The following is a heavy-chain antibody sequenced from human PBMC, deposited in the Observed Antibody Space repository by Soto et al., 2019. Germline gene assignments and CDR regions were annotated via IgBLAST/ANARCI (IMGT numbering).Heavy chain of an antibody. CDR3: GTVLLTTTWFDP. Sequence: ASVKVSCKVSGYTLTELSMHWVRQAPGKGLEWMGGFDPEDGETIYAQKFQGRVTMTEDTSTDTAHMELSSLRSDDTALYYCGTVLLTTTWFDPWGQGTLVTVSS. CDR2: FDPEDGET. D-gene: IGHD3-10*01. V-gene: IGHV1-24*01. J-gene: IGHJ5*02. CDR1: GYTLTELS.